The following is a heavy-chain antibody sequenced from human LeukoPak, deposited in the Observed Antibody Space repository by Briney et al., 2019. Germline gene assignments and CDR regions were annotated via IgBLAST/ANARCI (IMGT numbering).Heavy chain of an antibody. J-gene: IGHJ4*02. CDR2: INHSGSP. V-gene: IGHV4-30-2*06. D-gene: IGHD6-13*01. Sequence: PSQTLSLTCTVSGGSISSGDYYWSWIRQSPGRGLEWIGEINHSGSPNYNPSLKSRVTISLDTSKNQFSLRVPSVTAADTAFYFRASSLTGYSSSWFLAYWGPGTLVTVSS. CDR1: GGSISSGDYY. CDR3: ASSLTGYSSSWFLAY.